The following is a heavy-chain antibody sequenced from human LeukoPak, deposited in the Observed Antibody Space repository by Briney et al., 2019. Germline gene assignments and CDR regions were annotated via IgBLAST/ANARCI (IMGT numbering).Heavy chain of an antibody. CDR2: IYPGDSDT. J-gene: IGHJ6*02. CDR3: ARHVDTAMVTYSYYYGMDV. CDR1: GYSFTSYW. Sequence: GESLKISCKGSGYSFTSYWIGWVRQMPGKGLEWMGIIYPGDSDTRYSPSFQGQVTISADKSISTAYLQWSSLKASDTAMYYRARHVDTAMVTYSYYYGMDVWGQGTTVTVSS. V-gene: IGHV5-51*01. D-gene: IGHD5-18*01.